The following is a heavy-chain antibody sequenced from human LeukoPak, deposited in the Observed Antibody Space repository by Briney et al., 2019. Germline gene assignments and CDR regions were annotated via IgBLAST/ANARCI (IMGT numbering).Heavy chain of an antibody. V-gene: IGHV4-59*01. Sequence: SETLSLTCTVSGGSISSYYWSWIRQPPGKGLEWIGYIYYSGSTNYNPSLKSRVTISVDTSKNQFSLRLSSVTAADTAVYYCARVTGYMIEDYFDYWGQGTMVTVSS. J-gene: IGHJ4*03. CDR1: GGSISSYY. CDR2: IYYSGST. CDR3: ARVTGYMIEDYFDY. D-gene: IGHD3-22*01.